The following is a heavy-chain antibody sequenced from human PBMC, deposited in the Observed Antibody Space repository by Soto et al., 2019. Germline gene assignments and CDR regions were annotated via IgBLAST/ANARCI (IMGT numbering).Heavy chain of an antibody. J-gene: IGHJ5*02. D-gene: IGHD3-22*01. Sequence: GASVKVSCKASGYTFIGYYIHWVRQAPGQGLEWMGRINPNSGEVKYGETFQGRVTITADESTSTAYMELSSLRSEDTAVYYCARHYYDSSGYYNWFDPWGQGTLVTVSS. CDR3: ARHYYDSSGYYNWFDP. CDR2: INPNSGEV. V-gene: IGHV1-2*06. CDR1: GYTFIGYY.